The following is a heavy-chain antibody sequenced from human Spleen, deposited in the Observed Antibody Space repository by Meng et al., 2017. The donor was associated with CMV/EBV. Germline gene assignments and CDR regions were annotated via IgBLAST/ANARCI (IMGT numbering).Heavy chain of an antibody. D-gene: IGHD3-22*01. Sequence: QVPLQESGPGLVNPSETLSLPCTVSGGSISSYYWSWIRQPAGKGLEWIGRIYTSGSTNYNPSLKSRVTMSVDTSKNQFSLKLSSVTAADTAVYYCARANYDSSGYSHFDYWGQGTLVTVSS. J-gene: IGHJ4*02. V-gene: IGHV4-4*07. CDR1: GGSISSYY. CDR3: ARANYDSSGYSHFDY. CDR2: IYTSGST.